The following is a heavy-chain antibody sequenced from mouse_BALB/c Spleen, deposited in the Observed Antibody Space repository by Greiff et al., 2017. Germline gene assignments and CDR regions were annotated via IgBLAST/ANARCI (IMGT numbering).Heavy chain of an antibody. CDR2: INPYYGST. CDR3: ARSGRLRPYYYAMDY. Sequence: VQLQQTGPELVKPGASVKISCKASGYSFTDYIMLWVKQSHGKSLEWIGNINPYYGSTSYNLKFKGKATLTVDKSSSTAYMQLNSLTSEDSAVYYCARSGRLRPYYYAMDYWGQGTSVTVSS. D-gene: IGHD2-4*01. J-gene: IGHJ4*01. CDR1: GYSFTDYI. V-gene: IGHV1-39*01.